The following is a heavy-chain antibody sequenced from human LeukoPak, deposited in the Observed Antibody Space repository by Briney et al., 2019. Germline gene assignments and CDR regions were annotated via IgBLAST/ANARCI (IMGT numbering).Heavy chain of an antibody. CDR2: IYSDNT. J-gene: IGHJ4*02. D-gene: IGHD1-26*01. CDR3: AKVRAPRQYYFDY. V-gene: IGHV3-53*01. CDR1: GFTVSSNS. Sequence: GGSLRLSCTVSGFTVSSNSMSWVRQAPGKGLEWVSFIYSDNTHYSDSVKGRFTISRDNSKNTLYLQMNSLRAEDTAVYYCAKVRAPRQYYFDYWGQGTLVTVSS.